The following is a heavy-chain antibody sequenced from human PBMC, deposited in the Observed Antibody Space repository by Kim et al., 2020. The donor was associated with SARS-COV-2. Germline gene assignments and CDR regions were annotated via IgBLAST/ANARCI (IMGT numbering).Heavy chain of an antibody. CDR2: IIPIFGTA. V-gene: IGHV1-69*13. D-gene: IGHD6-6*01. CDR1: GGTFSSYA. J-gene: IGHJ6*02. CDR3: ARVLIAARLDYYYYYGMDV. Sequence: SVKVSCKASGGTFSSYAISWVRQAPGQGLEWMGGIIPIFGTANYAQKFQGRVTITADESTSTAYMELSSLRSEDTAVYYCARVLIAARLDYYYYYGMDVWGQGTTVTVSS.